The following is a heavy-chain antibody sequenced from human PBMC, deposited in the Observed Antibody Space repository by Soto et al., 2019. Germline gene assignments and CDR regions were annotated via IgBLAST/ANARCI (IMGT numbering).Heavy chain of an antibody. Sequence: QVQLVESGGGVVQPGRSLRLSCAASGFTFSSYAMHWVRQAPGKGLEWVAVISYDGSNKYYADSVKGRFTISRDNSKNTLYLQMNSLRAEDTAVYYCARESPVYSGSYYPFDYWGQGTLVTVSS. J-gene: IGHJ4*02. CDR2: ISYDGSNK. CDR3: ARESPVYSGSYYPFDY. D-gene: IGHD1-26*01. CDR1: GFTFSSYA. V-gene: IGHV3-30-3*01.